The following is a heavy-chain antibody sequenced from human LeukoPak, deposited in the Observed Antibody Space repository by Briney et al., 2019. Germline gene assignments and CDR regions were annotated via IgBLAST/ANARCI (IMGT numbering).Heavy chain of an antibody. J-gene: IGHJ4*02. V-gene: IGHV3-30*18. CDR1: GFTFSSYG. CDR3: AKDLHLYYGSPGGFDY. D-gene: IGHD3-10*01. CDR2: ISYDGSNK. Sequence: GGSLRLSCAASGFTFSSYGMHWVRQAPGKGLEWVAVISYDGSNKYYADSVKGRFTISRDNSKNTLYLQMNSLRAEDTAVYYCAKDLHLYYGSPGGFDYWGQGTLVTVSS.